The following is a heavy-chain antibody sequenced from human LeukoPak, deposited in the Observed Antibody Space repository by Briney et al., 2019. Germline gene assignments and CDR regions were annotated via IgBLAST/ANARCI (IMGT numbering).Heavy chain of an antibody. CDR3: ARSLYSYGYGPFDY. V-gene: IGHV3-30-3*01. CDR2: ISYDGSNK. CDR1: GFTFSSYA. J-gene: IGHJ4*02. D-gene: IGHD5-18*01. Sequence: GGSLRLSCAASGFTFSSYAMHWVRQAPGKGLEWVAVISYDGSNKYYADSVKGRFTISGDNSKNTLYLQMNSLRAEDTAVYYCARSLYSYGYGPFDYWGQGTLVTVSS.